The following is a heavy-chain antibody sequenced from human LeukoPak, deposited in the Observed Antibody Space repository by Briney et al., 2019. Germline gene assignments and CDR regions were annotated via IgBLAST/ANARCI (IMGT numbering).Heavy chain of an antibody. D-gene: IGHD1-26*01. CDR2: INHSGST. Sequence: SETLSLTCAVYGGSFSGYYWSWIRQPPGKGLEWIGEINHSGSTNYNPSLKSRVTISVDTSKNQFSLKLSSVTAADTAVYYCAKDQEWELSHLDYWGQGTLVTVSS. V-gene: IGHV4-34*01. CDR3: AKDQEWELSHLDY. J-gene: IGHJ4*02. CDR1: GGSFSGYY.